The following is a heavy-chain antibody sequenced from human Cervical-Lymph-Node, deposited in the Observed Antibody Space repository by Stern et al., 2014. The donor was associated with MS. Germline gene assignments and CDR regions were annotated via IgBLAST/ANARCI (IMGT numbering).Heavy chain of an antibody. CDR1: GFSLSSSGMC. J-gene: IGHJ3*02. Sequence: ESGPALVKPTQTLTLTCTFSGFSLSSSGMCVGWIRQPPGKALEGLGLIDWEDEKYYSTSLKSRLTISKDTSENQVVLTVANMDPVDTATYYCARLDSGSHLDAFDIWGQGTLVTVSS. CDR2: IDWEDEK. D-gene: IGHD1-26*01. V-gene: IGHV2-70*13. CDR3: ARLDSGSHLDAFDI.